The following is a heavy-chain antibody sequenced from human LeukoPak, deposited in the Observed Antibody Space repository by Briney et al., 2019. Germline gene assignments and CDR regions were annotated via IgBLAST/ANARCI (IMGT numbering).Heavy chain of an antibody. Sequence: GGSLRLSCAASGFTFSSYDMHWARQAPGRGLEWVSAIGIAGDIYYPDSVKGRFTISRENAKNSMYLQMNSLKDGDTAVYYCIRGGIQVSGIDAFDIWGQGTMVTVSS. D-gene: IGHD5/OR15-5a*01. CDR2: IGIAGDI. CDR1: GFTFSSYD. J-gene: IGHJ3*02. V-gene: IGHV3-13*01. CDR3: IRGGIQVSGIDAFDI.